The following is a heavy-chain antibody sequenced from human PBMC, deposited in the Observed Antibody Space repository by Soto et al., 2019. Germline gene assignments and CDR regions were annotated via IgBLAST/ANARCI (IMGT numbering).Heavy chain of an antibody. CDR2: ISDDSSYI. CDR1: GFMFSAYT. Sequence: PGGSLRLSCAASGFMFSAYTMNWVRQAPGKGLEWLSSISDDSSYIDYADSLRGRFTVSRDNARNSLYLQIDSLGVEDTAVYYCATPYHFNHWGPGTLVTVSS. CDR3: ATPYHFNH. D-gene: IGHD3-16*01. V-gene: IGHV3-21*06. J-gene: IGHJ5*02.